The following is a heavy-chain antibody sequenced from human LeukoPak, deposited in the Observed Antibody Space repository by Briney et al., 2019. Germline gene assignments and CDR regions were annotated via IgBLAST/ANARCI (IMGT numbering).Heavy chain of an antibody. CDR1: GGSISSSSYY. Sequence: SETLSLXCTVSGGSISSSSYYWGWIRQPPGKGLEWIGSIYYSGSTYYNPSLKSRVTISVDTSKNQFSLKLSSVTAADTAVYYCASRPYGDQPWYWGQGTLVTVSS. D-gene: IGHD4-17*01. CDR2: IYYSGST. V-gene: IGHV4-39*01. J-gene: IGHJ4*02. CDR3: ASRPYGDQPWY.